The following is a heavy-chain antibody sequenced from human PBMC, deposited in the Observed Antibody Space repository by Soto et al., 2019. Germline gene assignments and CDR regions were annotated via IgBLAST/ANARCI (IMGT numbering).Heavy chain of an antibody. CDR1: GFTFSNAW. D-gene: IGHD1-26*01. CDR3: ATDWDEAPARGH. V-gene: IGHV3-15*07. Sequence: EVPLVESGGGLVKPGGSLRLSCAASGFTFSNAWMNWVRQAPGKGLEWVGRIKSKTDGGTTDYAAPVKGRFTISRDDSKNTLNLQMNSLKTEDTAVYYCATDWDEAPARGHWGQGTLVTVSS. CDR2: IKSKTDGGTT. J-gene: IGHJ4*02.